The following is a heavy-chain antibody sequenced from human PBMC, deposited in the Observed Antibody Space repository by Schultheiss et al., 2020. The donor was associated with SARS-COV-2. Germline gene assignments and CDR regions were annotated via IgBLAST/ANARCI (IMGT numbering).Heavy chain of an antibody. J-gene: IGHJ6*02. CDR2: ISAYNGNT. V-gene: IGHV1-18*01. CDR3: ARGPVTTDIDYYYYGMDV. D-gene: IGHD4-17*01. CDR1: GYTFTSYG. Sequence: ASVKVSCKASGYTFTSYGISWVRQAPGQGLEWMGWISAYNGNTNYAQKLQGRVTMTTDTSTSTAYMELRSLRSDDTAVYYCARGPVTTDIDYYYYGMDVWGQGTTVTVS.